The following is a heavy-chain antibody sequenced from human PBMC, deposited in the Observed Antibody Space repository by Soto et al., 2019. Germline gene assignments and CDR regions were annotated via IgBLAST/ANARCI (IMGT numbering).Heavy chain of an antibody. CDR3: ARGDGRDPPHD. V-gene: IGHV3-33*01. J-gene: IGHJ4*02. CDR1: GFTFSSYG. Sequence: QVQLVESGGGVVQPGRSLRLSCAASGFTFSSYGMHWVRQAPGKGLEWVAVIWYDGSNKYYADSVKGRFTISRDNSKNTLYLQMNSLRAEGTAVYSCARGDGRDPPHDWGQGTLVTVSS. D-gene: IGHD2-21*02. CDR2: IWYDGSNK.